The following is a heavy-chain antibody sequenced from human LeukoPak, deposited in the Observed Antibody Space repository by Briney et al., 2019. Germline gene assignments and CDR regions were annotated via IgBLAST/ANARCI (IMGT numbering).Heavy chain of an antibody. CDR3: ARTNNVFYYFDY. CDR1: GGSFSGYY. Sequence: SETLSLTCAVYGGSFSGYYWSWIRQPPGKGLEWIGEINHSGSTNYNPSLKSRVTISAHTSKKQFSLKLSSVTAADTGVYYCARTNNVFYYFDYWGQGTLVTVSS. V-gene: IGHV4-34*01. CDR2: INHSGST. D-gene: IGHD1/OR15-1a*01. J-gene: IGHJ4*02.